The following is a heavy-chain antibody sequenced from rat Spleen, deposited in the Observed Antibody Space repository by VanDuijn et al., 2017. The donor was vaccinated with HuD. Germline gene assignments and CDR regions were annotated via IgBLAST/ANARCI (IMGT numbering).Heavy chain of an antibody. CDR3: ARAGYLRDWYFDF. CDR1: GFTFSDYY. J-gene: IGHJ1*01. Sequence: EVQLVESDGGLVQPGRSLKLSCAASGFTFSDYYMVWVRQAPTKGLEWVATIIYDGSSTYYRDSVKGRFSISRDDAKSTLYLQMDSLRSEDTATYHCARAGYLRDWYFDFWGPGAMVTVSS. V-gene: IGHV5-7*01. D-gene: IGHD2-2*01. CDR2: IIYDGSST.